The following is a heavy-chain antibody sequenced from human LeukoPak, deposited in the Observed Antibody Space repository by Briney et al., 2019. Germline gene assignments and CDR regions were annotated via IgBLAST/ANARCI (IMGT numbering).Heavy chain of an antibody. CDR3: AGHSRFYYYYMDV. CDR1: GFTFSSYG. J-gene: IGHJ6*03. V-gene: IGHV3-30*02. CDR2: IRYDGRNK. D-gene: IGHD3-3*01. Sequence: PGGSLRLFCAASGFTFSSYGMHWVRQAPGKGLEWVAFIRYDGRNKYYADSVKGRFTISRDNSKNTLYLQMGSLRAEDTAVYYCAGHSRFYYYYMDVWDKGTTVTVSS.